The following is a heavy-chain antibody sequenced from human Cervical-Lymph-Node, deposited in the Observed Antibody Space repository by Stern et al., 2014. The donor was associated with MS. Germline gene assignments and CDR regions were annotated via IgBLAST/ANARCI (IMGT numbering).Heavy chain of an antibody. CDR3: ARGKGGISTAGLGY. CDR2: VNPTSGNT. Sequence: QVQLMQSGAEVRKPGASVKVSCQASGYTFSTFDINWVRQAPGQGLEWMGRVNPTSGNTDHALKFLGRVTMTTDTSTSTAYMEVNSLRSEDTAVYFCARGKGGISTAGLGYWGQGTLVTVSS. D-gene: IGHD6-13*01. CDR1: GYTFSTFD. V-gene: IGHV1-8*01. J-gene: IGHJ4*02.